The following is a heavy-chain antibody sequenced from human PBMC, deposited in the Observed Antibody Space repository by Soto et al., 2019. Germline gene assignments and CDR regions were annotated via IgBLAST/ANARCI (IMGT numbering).Heavy chain of an antibody. J-gene: IGHJ4*02. CDR1: GFTFSSNA. CDR2: IRAGREGA. V-gene: IGHV3-23*01. D-gene: IGHD2-15*01. CDR3: ARDLWWYLH. Sequence: EVQLLESGGGLVQPGGPLRPSWAASGFTFSSNAMSCVRQAPGKGLEWISSIRAGREGAYYADSVKGRFTISRDNSNNTLYLQMNSLGAEDSAVYYCARDLWWYLHWGQGTLVTVSS.